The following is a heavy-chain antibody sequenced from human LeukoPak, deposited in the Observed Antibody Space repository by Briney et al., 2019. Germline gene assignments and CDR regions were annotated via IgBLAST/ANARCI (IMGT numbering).Heavy chain of an antibody. V-gene: IGHV4-34*01. D-gene: IGHD2-21*02. CDR2: INHSGST. CDR1: GGSFSGYY. Sequence: SETLSLTCAVYGGSFSGYYWSWIRQPPGKGLEWIGEINHSGSTNYNPSLKSRVTISVDTSKNQFSLKLSSVTAADTAVYYCARILCGGDCSYFDYRGQGTLVTVSS. CDR3: ARILCGGDCSYFDY. J-gene: IGHJ4*02.